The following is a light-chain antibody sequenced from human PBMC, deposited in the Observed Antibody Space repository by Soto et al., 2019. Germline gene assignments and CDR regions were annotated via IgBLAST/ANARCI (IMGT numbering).Light chain of an antibody. CDR1: RDIYNY. J-gene: IGKJ5*01. Sequence: PSSLSAFVGDRVTITCQASRDIYNYLNWYQKKPGKAPKLLICDASNLEAGVPSRFSGSGSGTDFTLTISSLQPEDIATYYCQQYDNLPITFGQGTRLEIK. CDR3: QQYDNLPIT. V-gene: IGKV1-33*01. CDR2: DAS.